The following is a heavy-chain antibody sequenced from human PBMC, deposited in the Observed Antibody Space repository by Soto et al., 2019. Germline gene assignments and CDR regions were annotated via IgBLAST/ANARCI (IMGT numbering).Heavy chain of an antibody. CDR3: ARDRSWVVAANVHSYFDY. D-gene: IGHD2-15*01. Sequence: ASVKVSCKASGYTFTSYGISWVRQAPGQGFEWMGWISAYNGNTNYAQKLQGRVTMTTDTSTSTAYMELRSLRSDDTAVYYCARDRSWVVAANVHSYFDYWGQGTLVTVSS. CDR2: ISAYNGNT. J-gene: IGHJ4*02. V-gene: IGHV1-18*01. CDR1: GYTFTSYG.